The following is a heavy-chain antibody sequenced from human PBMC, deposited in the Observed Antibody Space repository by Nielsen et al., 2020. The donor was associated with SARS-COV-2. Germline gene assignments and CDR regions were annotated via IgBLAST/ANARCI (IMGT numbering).Heavy chain of an antibody. D-gene: IGHD3-22*01. J-gene: IGHJ4*02. CDR2: INPSGGNT. CDR1: GYTFTSYY. Sequence: ASVKVSCKASGYTFTSYYMHWVRQAPGQGLEWMGIINPSGGNTGYAQKFKGRVTMTRDTSISTAYMELSSLTSEDTAVYYCARRADYYDSSAYYYWGQGILVTVSS. V-gene: IGHV1-46*01. CDR3: ARRADYYDSSAYYY.